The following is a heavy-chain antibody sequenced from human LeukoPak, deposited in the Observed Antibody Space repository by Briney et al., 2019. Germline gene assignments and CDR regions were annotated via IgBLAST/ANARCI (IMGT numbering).Heavy chain of an antibody. D-gene: IGHD5-12*01. J-gene: IGHJ4*02. CDR2: ISSDGNDK. V-gene: IGHV3-30*03. Sequence: SGGSLRLSCAASGVTFSSYGMHWVRQAPGKGLEWVALISSDGNDKLYGDSVKGRFTISRDDSKSTLYLQMNSLRAEDTAVYHCTTKVIRGNSGDDYDDWGQGTLVTVSS. CDR1: GVTFSSYG. CDR3: TTKVIRGNSGDDYDD.